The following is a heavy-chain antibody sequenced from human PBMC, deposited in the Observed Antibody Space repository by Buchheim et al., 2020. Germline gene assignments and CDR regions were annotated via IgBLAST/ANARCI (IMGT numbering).Heavy chain of an antibody. D-gene: IGHD6-13*01. V-gene: IGHV3-48*04. CDR2: ISSSSSTI. CDR3: ARVPRTYSSNWFDP. Sequence: EVQLVESGGGLVQPGGSLRLSCAASGFTFSSYSMNWVRQAPGKGLEWVSYISSSSSTIYYADSVKGRFTISSDNDKHSLYLQMNSLRAEDTAVYYCARVPRTYSSNWFDPWGQGTL. CDR1: GFTFSSYS. J-gene: IGHJ5*02.